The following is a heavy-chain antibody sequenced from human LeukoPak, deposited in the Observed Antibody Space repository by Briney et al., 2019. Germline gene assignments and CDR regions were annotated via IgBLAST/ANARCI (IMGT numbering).Heavy chain of an antibody. CDR3: AREWHHVFDY. V-gene: IGHV4-4*07. CDR1: GGSISSYS. D-gene: IGHD5-12*01. CDR2: IYPRESP. Sequence: SETLSLTCTVSGGSISSYSWSWMRQPAGKGLEWIGRIYPRESPNYNPSLKSRVIMSVDKSKNQFSLKLRSVTAADTAAYYCAREWHHVFDYWGQGNLVTVSS. J-gene: IGHJ4*02.